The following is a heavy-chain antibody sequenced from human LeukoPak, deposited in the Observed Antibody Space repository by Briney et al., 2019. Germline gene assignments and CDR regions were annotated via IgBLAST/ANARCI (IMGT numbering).Heavy chain of an antibody. Sequence: QAGGSLRLSCAASGFTFSTYPMHWVRQAPGKGLEWVALISSDGNNKYYADSVKGRFTISRDNSKNTLYLQMNSLRAEDTAVYYCARGGPGQLAARPDYFDYWGQGTLVTVSS. CDR2: ISSDGNNK. V-gene: IGHV3-30-3*01. CDR1: GFTFSTYP. J-gene: IGHJ4*02. D-gene: IGHD6-6*01. CDR3: ARGGPGQLAARPDYFDY.